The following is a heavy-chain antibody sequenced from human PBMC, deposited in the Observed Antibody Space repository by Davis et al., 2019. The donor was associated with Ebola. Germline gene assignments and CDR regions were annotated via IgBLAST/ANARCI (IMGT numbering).Heavy chain of an antibody. CDR2: VTGDGNT. CDR1: GFTFRHYW. J-gene: IGHJ4*02. Sequence: PGGSLRLSCVGSGFTFRHYWMHWVRQAPGRGLVWVARVTGDGNTFYADSVKDRVTISRDNAKSTLYLQMSSLRAEDTAVYYCARGVNRACLDDWGQGALVTVSS. V-gene: IGHV3-74*01. D-gene: IGHD3-10*01. CDR3: ARGVNRACLDD.